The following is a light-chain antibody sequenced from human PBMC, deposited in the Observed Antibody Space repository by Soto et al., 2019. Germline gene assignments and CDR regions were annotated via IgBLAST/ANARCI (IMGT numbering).Light chain of an antibody. J-gene: IGLJ1*01. Sequence: QSMVTQPPSSSGTPGQRVTISCSGSSSNIGINTVNWYQQVPGTAPKLLIYTDNQRPSGVPDRFSGSKSGTSASLAISGLQSEDEADYYCAAWDDSLNGLYVFGTGTKVTAL. CDR1: SSNIGINT. CDR3: AAWDDSLNGLYV. V-gene: IGLV1-44*01. CDR2: TDN.